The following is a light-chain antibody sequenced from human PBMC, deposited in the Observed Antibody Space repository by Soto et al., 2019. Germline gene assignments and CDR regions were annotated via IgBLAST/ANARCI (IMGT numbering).Light chain of an antibody. CDR2: DDS. CDR3: QVWDSSSDHWV. V-gene: IGLV3-21*02. CDR1: NIGSKN. J-gene: IGLJ3*02. Sequence: SYELSQPPSVSVAPGQTASITCAGNNIGSKNVHWYQQRPGQAPVLVVHDDSDRPSGIPERFSGSNSGNTATLTISRVEAGDEADYYCQVWDSSSDHWVFGGGTQLTVL.